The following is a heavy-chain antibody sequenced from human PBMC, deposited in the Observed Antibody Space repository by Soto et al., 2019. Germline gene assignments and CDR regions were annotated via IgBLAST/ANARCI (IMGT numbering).Heavy chain of an antibody. CDR1: GGSFSGYY. Sequence: QVQLQQWGAGLLKPSDTLSLTCAVYGGSFSGYYWSWIRQPPGKGLEWIGEINHSGSTNYNPSLKSRVTITVDTHKNQISLTLSSVTAADTAVYYCARRSYYYGSGSVRWGQGTLVTVSS. J-gene: IGHJ4*02. D-gene: IGHD3-10*01. V-gene: IGHV4-34*01. CDR2: INHSGST. CDR3: ARRSYYYGSGSVR.